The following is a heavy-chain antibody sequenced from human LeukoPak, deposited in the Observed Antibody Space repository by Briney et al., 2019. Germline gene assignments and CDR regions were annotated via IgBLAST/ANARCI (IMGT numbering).Heavy chain of an antibody. CDR1: GFTVSSNY. Sequence: GGSLRLSCAASGFTVSSNYMSWVRQAPGKGLVWVSYISSDGSVTKYAASVKGRFTISRDNAVNTLYLQMNSLRVEDTAVYYCVRGSLRLPRSTPDYWGQGTLVTVSS. CDR2: ISSDGSVT. V-gene: IGHV3-74*03. CDR3: VRGSLRLPRSTPDY. D-gene: IGHD2-21*02. J-gene: IGHJ4*02.